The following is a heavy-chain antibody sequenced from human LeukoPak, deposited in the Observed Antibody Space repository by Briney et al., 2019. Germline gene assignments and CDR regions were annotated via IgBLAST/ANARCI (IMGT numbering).Heavy chain of an antibody. J-gene: IGHJ4*02. CDR1: GYTFTSYG. D-gene: IGHD2-2*01. Sequence: ASVKVSCKASGYTFTSYGIDWVRQAPGQGLEWMGWISAYSGNTNYAQKFQDRVSMTTDTSTSTAYMELRSLRSDDTAVYYCARDGEGYCSSTSCYGTYWGQGTLVTVSS. CDR3: ARDGEGYCSSTSCYGTY. V-gene: IGHV1-18*01. CDR2: ISAYSGNT.